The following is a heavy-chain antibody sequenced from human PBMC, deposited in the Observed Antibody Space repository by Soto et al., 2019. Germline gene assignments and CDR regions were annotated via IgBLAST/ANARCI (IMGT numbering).Heavy chain of an antibody. J-gene: IGHJ6*03. Sequence: SETLSLTCTVSGGSISSSSYYWVWIRQPPGKGLEWIGSIYYSGSTYYNPSLKSRVTISVDTSKNQFSLKLSSVTAADTAVYYCARRKDIVLMVYASEHYYYYMDVWGKGTTVTVSS. CDR3: ARRKDIVLMVYASEHYYYYMDV. CDR1: GGSISSSSYY. V-gene: IGHV4-39*01. D-gene: IGHD2-8*01. CDR2: IYYSGST.